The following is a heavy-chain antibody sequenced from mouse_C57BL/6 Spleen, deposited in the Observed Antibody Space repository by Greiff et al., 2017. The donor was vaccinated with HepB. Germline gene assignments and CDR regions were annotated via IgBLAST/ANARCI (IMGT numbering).Heavy chain of an antibody. J-gene: IGHJ1*03. D-gene: IGHD1-1*01. CDR3: ARPHYYGSSYWYFDV. Sequence: VQLQQPGTELVKPGASVKLSCKASGYTFTSYWMHWVKQRPGQGLEWIGNINPSNGGTNYNEKFKSKATLTVDKSSSTAYMQLSSLTSEDSAVYYWARPHYYGSSYWYFDVWGTGTTVTVSS. CDR2: INPSNGGT. V-gene: IGHV1-53*01. CDR1: GYTFTSYW.